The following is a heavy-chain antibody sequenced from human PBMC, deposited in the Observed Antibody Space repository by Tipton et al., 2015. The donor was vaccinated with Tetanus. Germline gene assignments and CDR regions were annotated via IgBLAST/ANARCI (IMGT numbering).Heavy chain of an antibody. J-gene: IGHJ6*02. D-gene: IGHD2-21*01. CDR1: GGHITTGGYS. Sequence: TLSLTCTVSGGHITTGGYSWGWIRPPPGQGLEWIGYIYQTDSTYYSPSLRSRLTISINKSKNQFSLKLTSVTAADTAVYYCARLTGHSMDVVDYYYFGMDVWGQGTKVTVSS. V-gene: IGHV4-30-2*01. CDR3: ARLTGHSMDVVDYYYFGMDV. CDR2: IYQTDST.